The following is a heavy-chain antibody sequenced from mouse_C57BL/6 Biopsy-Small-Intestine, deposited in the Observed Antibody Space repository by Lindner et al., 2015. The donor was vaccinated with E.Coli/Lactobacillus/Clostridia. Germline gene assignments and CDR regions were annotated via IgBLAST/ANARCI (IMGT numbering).Heavy chain of an antibody. Sequence: EVQLQESGAELVRPGASVKLSCTASGFNIIDDYLHWVKQRPEQGLEWIGWIDPENGDTEYASKFQGKATITADTSSNTAYLQLSSLTSEDTAVYYCTTNWDWGFAYWGQGTLVTVSA. J-gene: IGHJ3*01. V-gene: IGHV14-4*01. CDR1: GFNIIDDY. CDR2: IDPENGDT. CDR3: TTNWDWGFAY. D-gene: IGHD4-1*01.